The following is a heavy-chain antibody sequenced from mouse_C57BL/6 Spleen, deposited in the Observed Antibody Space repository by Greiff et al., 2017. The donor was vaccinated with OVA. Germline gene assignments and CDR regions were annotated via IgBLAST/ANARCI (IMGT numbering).Heavy chain of an antibody. Sequence: EVKLVESGGGLVKPGGSLKLSCAASGFTFSSYAMSWVRQTPEKRLEWVATISDGGSYTYYPDNVKGRFTISRDNAKNNLYLQMSHLKSEDTAMYYGARDEVTTGYYAMDYWGQGTSVTVSS. CDR2: ISDGGSYT. CDR3: ARDEVTTGYYAMDY. V-gene: IGHV5-4*01. CDR1: GFTFSSYA. J-gene: IGHJ4*01. D-gene: IGHD2-2*01.